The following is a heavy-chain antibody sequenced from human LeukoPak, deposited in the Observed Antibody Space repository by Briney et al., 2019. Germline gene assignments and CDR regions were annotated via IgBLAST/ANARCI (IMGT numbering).Heavy chain of an antibody. J-gene: IGHJ4*02. CDR1: GFTFSSYA. D-gene: IGHD5-24*01. Sequence: GGSLRFSCAASGFTFSSYAMHWVRQARKGLEWVAVISYDGSNKYYADSMKGRLTISRDNSKNTVYLQMNSLRPEDTAVYYCVRNLATIRHYFDYWGQGTLVTVSS. V-gene: IGHV3-30-3*01. CDR2: ISYDGSNK. CDR3: VRNLATIRHYFDY.